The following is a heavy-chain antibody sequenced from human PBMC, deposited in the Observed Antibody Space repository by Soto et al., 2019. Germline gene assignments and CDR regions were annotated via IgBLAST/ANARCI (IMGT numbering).Heavy chain of an antibody. J-gene: IGHJ6*04. CDR1: GFTFSSYA. CDR3: AKNGITGTTHYYYYGMDV. D-gene: IGHD1-20*01. Sequence: PGGSLRLSCAASGFTFSSYAMSWVRQAPWKGLEWVSAISGSGGSTYYADSVKGRFTISRDNSKNTLYLQMNSLRAEDTAVYYCAKNGITGTTHYYYYGMDVWGKGTTVTVST. V-gene: IGHV3-23*01. CDR2: ISGSGGST.